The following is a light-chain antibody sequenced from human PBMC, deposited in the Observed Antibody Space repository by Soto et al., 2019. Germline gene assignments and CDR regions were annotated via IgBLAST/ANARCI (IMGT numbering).Light chain of an antibody. V-gene: IGKV4-1*01. Sequence: DIVMTQSPDSLAVSLGERATMNCKCSRSVLYKSNNKNHLAWYQQKPGQPPQLIIYWASTRESGVPERFSGSGSGTDFTLTISSLQAEDVAVYYCQQYYDAITFGQGTRLEIK. CDR1: RSVLYKSNNKNH. CDR3: QQYYDAIT. CDR2: WAS. J-gene: IGKJ5*01.